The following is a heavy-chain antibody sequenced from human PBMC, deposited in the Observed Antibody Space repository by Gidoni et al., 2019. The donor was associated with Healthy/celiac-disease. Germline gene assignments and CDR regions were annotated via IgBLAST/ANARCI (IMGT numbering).Heavy chain of an antibody. V-gene: IGHV1-2*02. D-gene: IGHD3-16*01. CDR3: ARRPQGDEDYYYYGMDV. Sequence: QVQLVQYGAAVKKPGASVTVSCKASGYTFPGTYMHWVRQAPGQGLEWMGWINPNSGGTNYAQKFQGRVTMTRDTSISTAYMELSRLRSDDTAVYYCARRPQGDEDYYYYGMDVWGQGTTVTVSS. J-gene: IGHJ6*02. CDR1: GYTFPGTY. CDR2: INPNSGGT.